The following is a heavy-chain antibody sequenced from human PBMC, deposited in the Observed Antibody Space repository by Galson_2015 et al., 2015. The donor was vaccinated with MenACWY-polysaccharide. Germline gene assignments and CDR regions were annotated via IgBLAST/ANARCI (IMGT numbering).Heavy chain of an antibody. CDR2: IYYRGNT. D-gene: IGHD2-2*01. J-gene: IGHJ3*01. CDR1: GGSINSRSYH. CDR3: ARAPTPYCSSTSCFNKYAFDV. Sequence: SETLSLTCTVSGGSINSRSYHWGWLRQPPGKGLEWIGIIYYRGNTYYNPSLESRVTISVDTSNSQFSLMLSSVTAADTALYYCARAPTPYCSSTSCFNKYAFDVWGQGTMVTVSS. V-gene: IGHV4-39*01.